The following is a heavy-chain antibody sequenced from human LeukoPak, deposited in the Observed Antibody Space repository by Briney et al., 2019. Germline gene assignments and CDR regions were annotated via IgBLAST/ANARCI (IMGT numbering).Heavy chain of an antibody. D-gene: IGHD1-26*01. Sequence: GRSPRLSCAASGFTFDDYAMHWVRQAPGKGLEWVSGISWNSGSIGYADSVKGRFTISRDNAKNSLYLQMNSLKPDDTALYYCAKVYRGRWYQGWFDPWGHGTLVTVSS. CDR1: GFTFDDYA. CDR3: AKVYRGRWYQGWFDP. V-gene: IGHV3-9*01. J-gene: IGHJ5*02. CDR2: ISWNSGSI.